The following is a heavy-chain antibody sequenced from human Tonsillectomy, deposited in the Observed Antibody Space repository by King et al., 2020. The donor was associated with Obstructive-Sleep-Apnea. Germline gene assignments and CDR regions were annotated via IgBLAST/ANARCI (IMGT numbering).Heavy chain of an antibody. V-gene: IGHV3-64*01. J-gene: IGHJ6*02. D-gene: IGHD2-2*01. CDR2: ISSNGGST. CDR1: GFTFSSYA. Sequence: EVQLVESGGGLVQPGGSLRLSCAASGFTFSSYAMHWVRQAPGKGLEYVSAISSNGGSTDYANSVKGRFTISRDNSKNTLYLQMGSLRVEDMAVYYCARALSYCSSTSCYVGSYYYYGMDVWGQGTTVTVSS. CDR3: ARALSYCSSTSCYVGSYYYYGMDV.